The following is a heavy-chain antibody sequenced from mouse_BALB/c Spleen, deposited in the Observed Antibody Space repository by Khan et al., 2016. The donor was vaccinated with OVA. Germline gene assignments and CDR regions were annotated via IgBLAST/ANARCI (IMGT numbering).Heavy chain of an antibody. CDR2: IYPGNSDT. CDR1: GYIFTSYW. V-gene: IGHV1-5*01. Sequence: VQLKQSGTVLARPGASVEMSCKASGYIFTSYWIHWVKQRPGQGLEWLGAIYPGNSDTNYNQRFKGKAKLTAATSTNTAYMELSSLTNEDSAFYYCTRWGYWFAYWGQGTLVTVSA. J-gene: IGHJ3*01. D-gene: IGHD3-1*01. CDR3: TRWGYWFAY.